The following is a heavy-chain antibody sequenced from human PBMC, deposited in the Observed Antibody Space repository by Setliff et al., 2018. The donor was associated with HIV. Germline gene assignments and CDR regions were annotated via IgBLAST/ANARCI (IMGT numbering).Heavy chain of an antibody. CDR2: IYITGDT. CDR1: GGSINRGTYY. V-gene: IGHV4-61*09. D-gene: IGHD3-10*01. J-gene: IGHJ4*02. Sequence: SETLSLTCSVSGGSINRGTYYWTWIRQSVGKGLEWIGHIYITGDTDYNPSLKSRVTISVDTSKNQFSLTLTSVTATDTAVYYCARDDTVVRGHIDYWGQGTLVTVSS. CDR3: ARDDTVVRGHIDY.